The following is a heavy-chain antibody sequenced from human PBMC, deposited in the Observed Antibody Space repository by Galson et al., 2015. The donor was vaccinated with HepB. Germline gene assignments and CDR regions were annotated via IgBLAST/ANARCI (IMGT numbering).Heavy chain of an antibody. Sequence: SVKVSCKASGGTFSSYAISWVRQAPGQGLGWMGGIIPIFGTANYAQKFQGRVTITADESTSTAYMELSSLRSEDTAVYYCARSSPDFWSGYYTRFDYWGQGTLVTVSS. CDR1: GGTFSSYA. CDR2: IIPIFGTA. J-gene: IGHJ4*02. V-gene: IGHV1-69*13. D-gene: IGHD3-3*01. CDR3: ARSSPDFWSGYYTRFDY.